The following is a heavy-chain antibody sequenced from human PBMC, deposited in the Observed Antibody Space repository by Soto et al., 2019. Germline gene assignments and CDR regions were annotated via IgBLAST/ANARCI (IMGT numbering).Heavy chain of an antibody. CDR2: IQYHGINK. V-gene: IGHV3-33*05. J-gene: IGHJ5*01. CDR3: ARGLDYDSSGYYLDS. Sequence: LRLSCAASGFTFSTYGMHWVRQAPGKGLEWVAFIQYHGINKDYADSVKGRFTISRDNSRNTLYLQMNSLRAEDTAVYYCARGLDYDSSGYYLDSWGQGALVTVSS. D-gene: IGHD3-22*01. CDR1: GFTFSTYG.